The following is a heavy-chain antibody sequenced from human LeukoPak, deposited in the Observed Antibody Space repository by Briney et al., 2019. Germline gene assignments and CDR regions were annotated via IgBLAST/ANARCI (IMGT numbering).Heavy chain of an antibody. CDR2: ISSSSSTI. CDR3: AKEYYYGSSGLFDY. J-gene: IGHJ4*02. D-gene: IGHD3-22*01. V-gene: IGHV3-48*01. CDR1: GFTLSSYS. Sequence: PGGSLTLSWAAFGFTLSSYSMNWVRPAPGKGLEWVSYISSSSSTIFYADSVKGRFTISRDNSKNTLYLQMNSLRAEDTAVYYCAKEYYYGSSGLFDYWGQGTLVTVSS.